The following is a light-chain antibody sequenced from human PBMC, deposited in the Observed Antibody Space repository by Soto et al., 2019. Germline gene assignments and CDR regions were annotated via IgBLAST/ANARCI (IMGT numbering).Light chain of an antibody. V-gene: IGLV2-11*01. CDR3: CSYAGSYTYV. J-gene: IGLJ1*01. CDR1: SSDVGGYNY. CDR2: DVS. Sequence: QSALTQPRSLSGSPGQSVTISCTGTSSDVGGYNYVSWYQQHPGKAPKLIIYDVSSRPSGVPDRFSGSKSGSTASLTISGLQADDDVDYYCCSYAGSYTYVFGTGTKLTVL.